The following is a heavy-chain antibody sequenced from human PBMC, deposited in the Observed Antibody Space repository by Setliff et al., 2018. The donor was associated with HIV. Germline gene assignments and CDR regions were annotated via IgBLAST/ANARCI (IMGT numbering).Heavy chain of an antibody. Sequence: GGSLRLSCAASGFIFSSYAMHWVRQAPGKGLEWVAVMSYDGNNKYYADSVKGRFTISRDNSKNTLYLQMNSLRAEDTAVYYCATDLHWAFDYWGQGSLVTVSS. CDR1: GFIFSSYA. CDR3: ATDLHWAFDY. CDR2: MSYDGNNK. J-gene: IGHJ4*02. D-gene: IGHD7-27*01. V-gene: IGHV3-30*01.